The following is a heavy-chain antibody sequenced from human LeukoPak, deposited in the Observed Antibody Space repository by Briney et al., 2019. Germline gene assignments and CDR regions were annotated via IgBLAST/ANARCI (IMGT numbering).Heavy chain of an antibody. CDR1: GYTFTSYY. V-gene: IGHV1-46*01. CDR3: ATAKGGYGRWFDP. CDR2: INPSGGST. J-gene: IGHJ5*02. Sequence: GASVKVSCMASGYTFTSYYIHWVRQAPGQGLEWMGIINPSGGSTSYAQKFQGRVTMTEDTSTDTAYMELSSLRSEDTAVYYCATAKGGYGRWFDPWGQGTLVTVSS. D-gene: IGHD1-26*01.